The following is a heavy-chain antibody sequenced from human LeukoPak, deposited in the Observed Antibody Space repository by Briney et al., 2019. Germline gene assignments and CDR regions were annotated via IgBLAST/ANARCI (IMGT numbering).Heavy chain of an antibody. J-gene: IGHJ5*02. Sequence: GASVKVSCKASGYTFTGYYMHWVRQAPGQGLEWMGWINPNSGGTNYAQKFQGRVTMTRDTSISTAYMELSRLRSDDTAVYYCARGLRLRTVLNWFDPWGQGTLVTVSS. D-gene: IGHD5-18*01. CDR2: INPNSGGT. CDR3: ARGLRLRTVLNWFDP. V-gene: IGHV1-2*02. CDR1: GYTFTGYY.